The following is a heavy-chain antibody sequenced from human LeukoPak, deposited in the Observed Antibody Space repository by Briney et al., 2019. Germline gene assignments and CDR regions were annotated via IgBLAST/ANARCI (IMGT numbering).Heavy chain of an antibody. CDR3: AKDLDYYDSSGTFDY. CDR1: GFTFSSYA. V-gene: IGHV3-23*01. J-gene: IGHJ4*02. D-gene: IGHD3-22*01. CDR2: ISGSGGST. Sequence: PGGSLRLSCAASGFTFSSYAMSWVRQAPGKGLEWVSAISGSGGSTYYADSAKGRFTISRDNSKNTLYLQMNSLRAEDTAVYYCAKDLDYYDSSGTFDYWGQGTLVTVSS.